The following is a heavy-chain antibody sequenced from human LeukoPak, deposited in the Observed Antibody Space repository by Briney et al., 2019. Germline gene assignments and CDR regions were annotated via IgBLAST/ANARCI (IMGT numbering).Heavy chain of an antibody. V-gene: IGHV3-7*01. CDR3: GGFGYEAAVDL. CDR1: GFTFSNYW. Sequence: GGSQRLTCAASGFTFSNYWMTWVRQAPGQGPEFLANIKPTGSETYYVDPVKGRFTISRDNAKNLLFLQMNSLRGEDTALYYCGGFGYEAAVDLWGRGTLVTVSS. J-gene: IGHJ4*02. CDR2: IKPTGSET. D-gene: IGHD3-10*01.